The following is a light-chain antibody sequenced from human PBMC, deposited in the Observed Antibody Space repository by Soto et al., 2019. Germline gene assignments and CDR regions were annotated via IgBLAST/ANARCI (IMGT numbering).Light chain of an antibody. CDR1: SSDVGGYNY. CDR2: EVS. V-gene: IGLV2-14*01. CDR3: SSYTSSITYV. Sequence: QSVLTQPASVSGSPGQSITISCTGTSSDVGGYNYVSWYQHHPGKAPKLMIYEVSNRPSGVSNRFSGSKSGNTASLTISGLQAEDEADYYCSSYTSSITYVFGARTKVTVL. J-gene: IGLJ1*01.